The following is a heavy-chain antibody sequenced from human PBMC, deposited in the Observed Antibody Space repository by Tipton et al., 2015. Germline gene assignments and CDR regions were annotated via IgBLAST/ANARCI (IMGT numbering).Heavy chain of an antibody. V-gene: IGHV4-61*01. Sequence: TLSLTCTVSGGSVSSGSYYWSWIRQPPGKGLEWIGYIYYRGSTNYNPSLKSRVTISVDTSKNQFSLKLSSVIAADTAVYYCARDLEHGMDVWGQGTTVTVSS. CDR3: ARDLEHGMDV. CDR2: IYYRGST. CDR1: GGSVSSGSYY. D-gene: IGHD5-24*01. J-gene: IGHJ6*02.